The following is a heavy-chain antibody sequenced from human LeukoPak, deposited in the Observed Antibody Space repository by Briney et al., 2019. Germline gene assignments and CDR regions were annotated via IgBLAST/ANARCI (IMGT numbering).Heavy chain of an antibody. D-gene: IGHD1-26*01. CDR2: IYTSGST. J-gene: IGHJ6*03. CDR3: ARVRGSSGSYEYYHYMDV. CDR1: GGSISSSSYY. V-gene: IGHV4-39*07. Sequence: SETLSLTCTVSGGSISSSSYYWGWIRQPPGKGLEWIGSIYTSGSTNYNPSLKSRVTMSVDTSKKQFSLKLSSVTAADTAVYYCARVRGSSGSYEYYHYMDVWGKGTTVTISS.